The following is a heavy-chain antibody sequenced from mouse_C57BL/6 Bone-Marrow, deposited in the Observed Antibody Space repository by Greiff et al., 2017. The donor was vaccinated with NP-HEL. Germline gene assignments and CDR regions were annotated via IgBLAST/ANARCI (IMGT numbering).Heavy chain of an antibody. CDR1: GYAFTNYY. CDR3: AKRVDY. J-gene: IGHJ2*01. CDR2: INPNNGGT. V-gene: IGHV1-26*01. Sequence: EVQLQQSGPELVKPGASVKISCKASGYAFTNYYMNWVKQSHGKSLEWIGDINPNNGGTSYNQKFKGKATLTVDKSSSTAYMELRSLTSEDSAVYYCAKRVDYCGQGTTLTVSA.